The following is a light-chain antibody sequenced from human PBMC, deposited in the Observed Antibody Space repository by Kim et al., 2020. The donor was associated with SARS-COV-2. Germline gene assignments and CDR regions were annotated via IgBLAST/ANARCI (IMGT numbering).Light chain of an antibody. Sequence: SLTISCTGTKSAVGGYNFVSGDQQHPGKAPKLMIYAVSNRPSGVSNRYSGSKSGNTASLTISGLQAEDEADYYCSSYTGGTTLVVFGGGTQLAV. J-gene: IGLJ2*01. V-gene: IGLV2-14*03. CDR1: KSAVGGYNF. CDR2: AVS. CDR3: SSYTGGTTLVV.